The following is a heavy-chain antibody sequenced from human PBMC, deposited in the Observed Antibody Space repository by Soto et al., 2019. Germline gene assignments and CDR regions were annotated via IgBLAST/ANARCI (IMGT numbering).Heavy chain of an antibody. CDR3: ARDYSSSSETGLDY. CDR1: GFTFSSYA. CDR2: ISYDGSNK. Sequence: QVQLVESGGGVVQPGRSLRLSCAASGFTFSSYAMHWVRQAPGKGLEWVAVISYDGSNKYYADSVKGRFTISRDNSKNTLYLQMNSLRAEDTAVYYCARDYSSSSETGLDYWGQGTLVTVSS. J-gene: IGHJ4*02. V-gene: IGHV3-30-3*01. D-gene: IGHD6-6*01.